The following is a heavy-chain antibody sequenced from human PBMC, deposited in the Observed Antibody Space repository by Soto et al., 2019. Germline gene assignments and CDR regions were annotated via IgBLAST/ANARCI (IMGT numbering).Heavy chain of an antibody. Sequence: QVQLVQSGAEVKKPGASVKVSCKASGYTFTRYYMHWVRQAPGQGLEWIGMINPSGGGTNYAQKFQGRVTRSRDTSTSTVYMELSSLRSEDTAMFYCTRTLTPNPAEYFQHWGQGTLVTVSS. CDR1: GYTFTRYY. V-gene: IGHV1-46*03. D-gene: IGHD3-16*01. CDR3: TRTLTPNPAEYFQH. J-gene: IGHJ1*01. CDR2: INPSGGGT.